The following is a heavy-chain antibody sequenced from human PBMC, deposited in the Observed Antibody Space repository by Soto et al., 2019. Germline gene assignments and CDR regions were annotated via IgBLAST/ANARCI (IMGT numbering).Heavy chain of an antibody. D-gene: IGHD3-3*01. V-gene: IGHV4-34*01. Sequence: SETLSLTCAVYGGSFSGYYGSWIRQPPGKGLEWIGEINHSGSTNYNPSLKSRVTISVDTSKNQFSLKLSSVTAADTAVYYCARGSYRSYYDFWSGRSADPHPDYFDYWGQGTLVTVSS. CDR3: ARGSYRSYYDFWSGRSADPHPDYFDY. CDR1: GGSFSGYY. J-gene: IGHJ4*02. CDR2: INHSGST.